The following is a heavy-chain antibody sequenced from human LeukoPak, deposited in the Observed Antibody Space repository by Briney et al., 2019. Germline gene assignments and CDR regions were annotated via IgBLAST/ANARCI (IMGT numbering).Heavy chain of an antibody. Sequence: SETLSLTCTVSGGSISSGSYYWSWIRQPAGKGLEWIGHIYYSGSTKYSPSLKSRVTMSVDTSKNQFSLTLSSVTAADTAVYYCARAFVRGVSSYYFYMDVWGKGATVTISS. D-gene: IGHD3-10*01. V-gene: IGHV4-61*10. J-gene: IGHJ6*03. CDR3: ARAFVRGVSSYYFYMDV. CDR2: IYYSGST. CDR1: GGSISSGSYY.